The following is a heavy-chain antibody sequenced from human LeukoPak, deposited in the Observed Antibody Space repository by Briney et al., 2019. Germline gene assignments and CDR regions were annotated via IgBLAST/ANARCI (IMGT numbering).Heavy chain of an antibody. CDR3: ARKVPADSHFDY. CDR1: GGTFSSYA. D-gene: IGHD2-2*01. CDR2: ITPIFGSA. V-gene: IGHV1-69*05. J-gene: IGHJ4*02. Sequence: SVKVSCKASGGTFSSYAISWVRQAPGQGLEWMGRITPIFGSANYAQKFQGRVTITTDESTSTAYMELSSLRSEATAVYYCARKVPADSHFDYWGQGTQVTVSS.